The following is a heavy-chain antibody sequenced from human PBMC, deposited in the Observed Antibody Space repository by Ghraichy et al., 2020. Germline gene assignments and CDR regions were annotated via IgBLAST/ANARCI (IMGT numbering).Heavy chain of an antibody. CDR3: AKATYSSGGGFQH. D-gene: IGHD5-18*01. V-gene: IGHV3-23*01. CDR1: GFTFSGYA. Sequence: GGSLRLSCAASGFTFSGYAMSWVRQAPGKGLEWVSAISGSGGSTYYADSVKGRFTISRDNSKNTLYLQMNSLRAEDTAVYYCAKATYSSGGGFQHWGQGTLVTVSS. J-gene: IGHJ1*01. CDR2: ISGSGGST.